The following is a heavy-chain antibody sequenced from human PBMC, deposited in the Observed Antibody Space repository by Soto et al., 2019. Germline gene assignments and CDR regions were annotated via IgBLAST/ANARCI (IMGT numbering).Heavy chain of an antibody. CDR2: IYHSGST. CDR3: ARSRPGSSYFDY. CDR1: GGSISSNNW. D-gene: IGHD1-26*01. V-gene: IGHV4-4*02. Sequence: SETLSLTCAVSGGSISSNNWWSWVRQPPGKGLEWIGEIYHSGSTNYNPSLKSRVTISVDKSKNQFSLKLTSVTAADMAVYYCARSRPGSSYFDYWGQGTLVTVSS. J-gene: IGHJ4*02.